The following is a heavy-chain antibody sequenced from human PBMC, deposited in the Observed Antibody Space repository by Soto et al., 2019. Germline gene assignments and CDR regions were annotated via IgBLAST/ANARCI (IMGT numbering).Heavy chain of an antibody. CDR3: AREDLGDGYNSGIFDY. Sequence: QVQLVQSGAEVKKPGSSVKVSCKASGGTFSSYAISWVRQAPGQGLEWMGRIIPIFGTANYAQKFQGRVTITADESTSTAYMELSSLRSEDTAVYYCAREDLGDGYNSGIFDYWGQGTLVTVSS. V-gene: IGHV1-69*18. CDR2: IIPIFGTA. CDR1: GGTFSSYA. D-gene: IGHD5-12*01. J-gene: IGHJ4*02.